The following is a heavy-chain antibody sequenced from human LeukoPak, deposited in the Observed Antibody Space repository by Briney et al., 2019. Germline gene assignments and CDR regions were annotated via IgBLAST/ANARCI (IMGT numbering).Heavy chain of an antibody. J-gene: IGHJ4*02. V-gene: IGHV5-51*01. CDR3: ARIPSFDFWSGSLFYYFDY. D-gene: IGHD3-3*01. CDR2: IYPGDSDV. Sequence: GASLQISCQAFGSSFTTYWIGWVRQLPGKGLECMGIIYPGDSDVRYSPSFQGQVTISADKSISTAYLQWSSLKASDTAMYYCARIPSFDFWSGSLFYYFDYWGQGTLVTVSS. CDR1: GSSFTTYW.